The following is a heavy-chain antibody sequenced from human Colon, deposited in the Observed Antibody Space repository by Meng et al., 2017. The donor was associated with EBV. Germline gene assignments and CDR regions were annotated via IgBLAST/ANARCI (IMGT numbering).Heavy chain of an antibody. V-gene: IGHV4-34*01. CDR1: VWSFRDYY. D-gene: IGHD3-10*01. J-gene: IGHJ5*02. CDR2: IDHRGNT. Sequence: QGQLPQGGAGLLKPSETPPRSFGCYVWSFRDYYWTWIRHPPGKGLEWIGEIDHRGNTKYNPSLKSRVTISLDTSKKQFSLKVSSVTAADSAVYYCARRGPSGNFSPWSQGALVTVSS. CDR3: ARRGPSGNFSP.